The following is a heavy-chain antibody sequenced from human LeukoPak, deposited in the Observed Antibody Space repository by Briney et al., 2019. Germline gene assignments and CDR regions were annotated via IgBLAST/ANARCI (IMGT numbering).Heavy chain of an antibody. V-gene: IGHV4-61*02. CDR3: ATDGMVRGPDAWFDS. D-gene: IGHD3-10*01. Sequence: SETLSLTCNVSGGSISSGRYYWSWIRQPAGKGLEWIGRIYTRGSTNYNPSLKSRVTMSVDTSKNQFSLKLSSVTAADTAVYYCATDGMVRGPDAWFDSWGQGTLVTVSS. CDR2: IYTRGST. CDR1: GGSISSGRYY. J-gene: IGHJ5*01.